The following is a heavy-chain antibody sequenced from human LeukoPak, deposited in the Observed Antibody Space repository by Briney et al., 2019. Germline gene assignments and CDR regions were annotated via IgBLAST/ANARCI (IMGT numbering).Heavy chain of an antibody. CDR3: AKAGAGAYYYDSSGYYAGCRPN. CDR1: GFTFSDYY. Sequence: PGGSLRLSCAASGFTFSDYYMSWIRQAPGKGLEWVSYISSSGSTIYYADSVKGRFTISRDNAKNSLYLQMNSLRAEDTAVYYCAKAGAGAYYYDSSGYYAGCRPNWGQGTLVTVSS. J-gene: IGHJ4*02. V-gene: IGHV3-11*01. D-gene: IGHD3-22*01. CDR2: ISSSGSTI.